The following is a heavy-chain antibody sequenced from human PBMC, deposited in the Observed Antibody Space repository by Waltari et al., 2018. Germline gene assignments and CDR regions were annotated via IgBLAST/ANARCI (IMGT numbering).Heavy chain of an antibody. D-gene: IGHD3-3*01. CDR3: AREGPYYDFWSGYSSVSFRTFDP. Sequence: QVQLVQSGAEVKKPGASVKVSCKASGYTFTSYAMHWVRQAPGQRLEWMGWINAGNGNTTYSQKFQGRVTITRDTSASTAYMELSSLRSEDTAVYYCAREGPYYDFWSGYSSVSFRTFDPWGQGTLVTVSS. J-gene: IGHJ5*02. V-gene: IGHV1-3*01. CDR1: GYTFTSYA. CDR2: INAGNGNT.